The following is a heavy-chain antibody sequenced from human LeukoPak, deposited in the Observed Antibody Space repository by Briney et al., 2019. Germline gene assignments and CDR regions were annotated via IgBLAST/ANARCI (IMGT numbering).Heavy chain of an antibody. CDR3: ARDGSAVAPHDVNWFDP. Sequence: GGSLRLSCAASGFTFSSYIMNWVRQAPGKGLKWVSYISSSSSYIYYADSVKGRFTISRDNAKNSLYLQMNSLRPEDTAVYYCARDGSAVAPHDVNWFDPWGQGTLVTVSS. CDR1: GFTFSSYI. D-gene: IGHD6-19*01. V-gene: IGHV3-21*01. J-gene: IGHJ5*02. CDR2: ISSSSSYI.